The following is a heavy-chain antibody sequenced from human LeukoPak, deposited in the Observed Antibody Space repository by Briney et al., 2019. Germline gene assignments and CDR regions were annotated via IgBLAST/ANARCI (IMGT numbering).Heavy chain of an antibody. J-gene: IGHJ6*04. D-gene: IGHD2-2*01. V-gene: IGHV1-46*01. CDR2: INPSGGST. CDR3: ARDSCSSTSCYASPGRMDV. CDR1: VYTFTSYY. Sequence: ASVKVSCKASVYTFTSYYMHWERQAPGQGLDWMGIINPSGGSTSYAQKCQGRVTMTRDTSTSTVYNELSSLGSEDTGVYYCARDSCSSTSCYASPGRMDVWGKGTTVTVPS.